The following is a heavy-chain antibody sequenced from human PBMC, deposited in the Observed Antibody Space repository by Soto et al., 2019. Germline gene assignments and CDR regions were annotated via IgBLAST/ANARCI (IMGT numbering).Heavy chain of an antibody. Sequence: SVKVSCKASGGTFSSYAISWVRQAPGQGLERMGGIIPIFGTANYAQKFQGRVTITADESTSTAYMELSSLRSEDTAVYYCARGAIPQWLVLNAFDIWGQGTMVTVSS. D-gene: IGHD6-19*01. CDR1: GGTFSSYA. CDR2: IIPIFGTA. CDR3: ARGAIPQWLVLNAFDI. V-gene: IGHV1-69*13. J-gene: IGHJ3*02.